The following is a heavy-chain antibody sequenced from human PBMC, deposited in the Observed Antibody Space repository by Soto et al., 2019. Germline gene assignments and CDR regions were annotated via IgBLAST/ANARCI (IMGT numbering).Heavy chain of an antibody. CDR2: IYYSGST. D-gene: IGHD4-17*01. CDR3: ARLGNDYGGDY. CDR1: GGSISSYY. J-gene: IGHJ4*02. V-gene: IGHV4-59*08. Sequence: SETLSLTCTVSGGSISSYYWSWIRQPPGKGLEWIGYIYYSGSTNYNPSLKSRVTISVDTSKNQFSLKLSSVTAADTAVYYCARLGNDYGGDYWGQGTLVTVSS.